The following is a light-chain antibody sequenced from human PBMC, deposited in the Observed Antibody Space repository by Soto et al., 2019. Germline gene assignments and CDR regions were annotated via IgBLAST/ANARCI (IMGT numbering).Light chain of an antibody. V-gene: IGKV3-20*01. Sequence: EIVLTQSPGTLSLSPGERATLSCRASQSVSSSYLAWYQQKPGQAPRLLIYGASSRATGIPDGFSGSGSGTDFTLTISRLEPGDFAVYYCQQFTFGPGTKVDIK. CDR3: QQFT. J-gene: IGKJ3*01. CDR2: GAS. CDR1: QSVSSSY.